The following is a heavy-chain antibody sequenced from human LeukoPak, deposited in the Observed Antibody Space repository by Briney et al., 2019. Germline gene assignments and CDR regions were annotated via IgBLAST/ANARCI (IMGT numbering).Heavy chain of an antibody. CDR3: MNYYMDV. Sequence: SETLSLTCTVSGYSISSGYYWGWIRQPPGKGLEWIGSIYHSGSTYYNPSLKSRVTIPVDTSKNQFSLKLSSVTAADTAVYYCMNYYMDVWGKRTTVTVSS. CDR1: GYSISSGYY. V-gene: IGHV4-38-2*02. CDR2: IYHSGST. J-gene: IGHJ6*03.